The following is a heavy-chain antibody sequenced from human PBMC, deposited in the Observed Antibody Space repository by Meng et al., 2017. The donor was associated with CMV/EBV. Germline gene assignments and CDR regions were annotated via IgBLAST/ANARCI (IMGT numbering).Heavy chain of an antibody. CDR3: ARLIRTYYYDSSGYERDY. CDR1: GGSFSGYY. J-gene: IGHJ4*02. D-gene: IGHD3-22*01. CDR2: INHSGST. V-gene: IGHV4-34*01. Sequence: SETLSLTCAVYGGSFSGYYWSWIRQPPGKRLEWIGEINHSGSTNYNPSLKSRVTISVDTSKNQFSLKLSSVTAADTAVYYCARLIRTYYYDSSGYERDYWGQGTLVTVSS.